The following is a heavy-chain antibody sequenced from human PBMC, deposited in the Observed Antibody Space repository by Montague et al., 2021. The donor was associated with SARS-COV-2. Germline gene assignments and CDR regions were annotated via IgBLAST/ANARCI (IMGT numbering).Heavy chain of an antibody. CDR3: ARLPYTRIKVGVLNF. CDR2: IYPGDSDA. V-gene: IGHV5-51*01. D-gene: IGHD1-26*01. CDR1: GYTFTNYW. Sequence: QSGAEVKKPGESLKISCKASGYTFTNYWIAWVRQMPGKGLEWMGTIYPGDSDAKYSPSFQGQVTFSADLSMNTAYLQWSRLKASDTAIYYCARLPYTRIKVGVLNFWGQGTLVTVSS. J-gene: IGHJ4*02.